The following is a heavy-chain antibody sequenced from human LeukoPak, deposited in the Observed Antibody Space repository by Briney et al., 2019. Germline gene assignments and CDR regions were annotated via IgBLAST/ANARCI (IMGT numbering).Heavy chain of an antibody. Sequence: GGSLRLSCTSSGFTFSDYSLNWVRQAPGKELEWIASAGGTSAYIYYADSVRGRFTISRDNAENSVYLLMNSLSAEDTSVYYCARGSGPNSYWYFDLWGRGTLVTVSS. CDR1: GFTFSDYS. CDR3: ARGSGPNSYWYFDL. J-gene: IGHJ2*01. CDR2: AGGTSAYI. V-gene: IGHV3-21*01. D-gene: IGHD6-19*01.